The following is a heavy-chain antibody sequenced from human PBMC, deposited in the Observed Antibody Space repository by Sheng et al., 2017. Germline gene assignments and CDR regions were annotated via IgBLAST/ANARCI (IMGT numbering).Heavy chain of an antibody. CDR3: ASGKYYYDSSGHYGMDV. Sequence: QVQLQESGPGLVKPSETLSLTCTVSGYSISSGYYWGWIRQPPGKGLEWIGSIYHSGSTYYNPSLKSRVTISVDTSKNQFSLKLSSVTAADTAVYYCASGKYYYDSSGHYGMDVWGQGTTVTVSS. V-gene: IGHV4-38-2*02. J-gene: IGHJ6*02. CDR2: IYHSGST. D-gene: IGHD3-22*01. CDR1: GYSISSGYY.